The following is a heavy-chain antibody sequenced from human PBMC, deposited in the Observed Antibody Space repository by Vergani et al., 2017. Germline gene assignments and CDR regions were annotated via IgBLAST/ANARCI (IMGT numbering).Heavy chain of an antibody. D-gene: IGHD6-13*01. CDR1: GYTFTGYY. Sequence: QVQLVQSGAEVKKPGASVKVSCKASGYTFTGYYMHWVRQAPGQGLEWMGWINPNSGGTNYAQKFQGRVTMTRDTSISTAYMELSSLRSDDTAVYYSARPGWPYSSSWAFDYWGQGSLVTVSS. J-gene: IGHJ4*02. V-gene: IGHV1-2*02. CDR2: INPNSGGT. CDR3: ARPGWPYSSSWAFDY.